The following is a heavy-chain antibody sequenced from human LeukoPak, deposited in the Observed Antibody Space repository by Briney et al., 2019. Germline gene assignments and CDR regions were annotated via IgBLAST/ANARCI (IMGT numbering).Heavy chain of an antibody. J-gene: IGHJ6*03. CDR2: IYYSGST. CDR1: GGSISSSSYY. D-gene: IGHD5-12*01. CDR3: ARLSGYGLHYSYHMDV. Sequence: PSETLSLTCNVSGGSISSSSYYWGWIRQPPGKGLEWIGSIYYSGSTYYNPSLKSRVTISVDTSKNQFSLKLSSVTAADTAVYYCARLSGYGLHYSYHMDVWGKGTTVTVSS. V-gene: IGHV4-39*07.